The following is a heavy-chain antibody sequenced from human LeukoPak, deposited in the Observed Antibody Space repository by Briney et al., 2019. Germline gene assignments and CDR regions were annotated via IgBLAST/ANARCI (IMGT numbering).Heavy chain of an antibody. CDR3: AKDFSRIGVATSPFDY. V-gene: IGHV3-23*01. J-gene: IGHJ4*02. CDR1: GFTFSSYA. D-gene: IGHD5-12*01. Sequence: GGSLRLSCAASGFTFSSYAMSWVRQAPGKGLEWVSAISGSGGSTYYADSVKGRFTISRDNSENTLYLQMNSLRAEDTAVYYCAKDFSRIGVATSPFDYWGQGTPVTVSS. CDR2: ISGSGGST.